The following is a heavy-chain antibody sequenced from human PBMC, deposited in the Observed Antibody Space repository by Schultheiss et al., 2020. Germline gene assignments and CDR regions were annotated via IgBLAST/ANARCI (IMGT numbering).Heavy chain of an antibody. Sequence: GESLKISCAASGFTFSSYWMSWVRQAPGKGLEWVANIKQDGSEKYYVDSVKGRFTISRDNAKNSLYLQMNSLRAEDTAVYYCARFQLDCSGGSCYSGRDYYYGMDVWGQGTTVTVYS. J-gene: IGHJ6*02. CDR2: IKQDGSEK. CDR3: ARFQLDCSGGSCYSGRDYYYGMDV. V-gene: IGHV3-7*03. CDR1: GFTFSSYW. D-gene: IGHD2-15*01.